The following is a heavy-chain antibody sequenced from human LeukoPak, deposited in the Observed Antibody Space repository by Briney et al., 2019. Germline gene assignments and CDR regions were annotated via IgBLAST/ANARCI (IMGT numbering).Heavy chain of an antibody. Sequence: PSETLSLTCSVSNDSINSRDFSSAWIRQSPGRGLGWIVTIYFDATTSSTPSLSSRLRMSLSTSKDQFALSLHPVTADDAGVYYCARNWGYFDTRGLHYRFRFDPWGQGTLVAVSS. CDR3: ARNWGYFDTRGLHYRFRFDP. D-gene: IGHD3-9*01. V-gene: IGHV4-39*01. CDR1: NDSINSRDFS. J-gene: IGHJ5*02. CDR2: IYFDATT.